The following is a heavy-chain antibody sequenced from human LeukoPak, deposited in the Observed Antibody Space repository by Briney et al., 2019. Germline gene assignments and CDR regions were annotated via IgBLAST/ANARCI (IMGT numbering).Heavy chain of an antibody. J-gene: IGHJ4*02. V-gene: IGHV3-64*01. CDR2: ISSNGGST. Sequence: GGSLRLSCAASGFTFSSYAMHWVRQAPGKGLEYVSAISSNGGSTYYANSVKGRFTISRDNSKNTLYLQMGSLRAEDMAVYYCARAPQLGEYYGSEPFDYWGQGTLVIVSA. CDR1: GFTFSSYA. CDR3: ARAPQLGEYYGSEPFDY. D-gene: IGHD3-10*01.